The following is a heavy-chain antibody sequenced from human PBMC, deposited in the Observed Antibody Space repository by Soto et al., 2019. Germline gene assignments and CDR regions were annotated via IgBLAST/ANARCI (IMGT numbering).Heavy chain of an antibody. CDR1: GFTFSSYG. D-gene: IGHD2-2*01. Sequence: EVQLLESGGGLVQPGGSLRLSCAASGFTFSSYGMSWVRQAPGKGLEWVSAISHSGGNTYYADSVKGRFAISRDNYKNTLYLQMNSLRAEDTAVYYCAAFIFCSSTSCYGREGGYWGQGTLVTVSS. CDR2: ISHSGGNT. J-gene: IGHJ4*02. V-gene: IGHV3-23*01. CDR3: AAFIFCSSTSCYGREGGY.